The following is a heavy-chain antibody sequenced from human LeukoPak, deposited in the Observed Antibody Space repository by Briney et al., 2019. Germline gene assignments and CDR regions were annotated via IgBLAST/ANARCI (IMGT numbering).Heavy chain of an antibody. D-gene: IGHD6-19*01. CDR1: GYTFTSYG. V-gene: IGHV1-2*04. Sequence: ASVKVSCKASGYTFTSYGISWVRQAPGQGLEWMGWINPNSGGTNYAQKFQGWVTMTRDTSISTAYMELSRLRSDDTAVYYCARSGIAVAGTGFDYWGQGTLVTVSS. J-gene: IGHJ4*02. CDR2: INPNSGGT. CDR3: ARSGIAVAGTGFDY.